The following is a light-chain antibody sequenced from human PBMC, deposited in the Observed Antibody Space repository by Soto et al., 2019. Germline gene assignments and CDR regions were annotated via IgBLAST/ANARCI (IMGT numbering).Light chain of an antibody. V-gene: IGKV3-15*01. CDR3: QQYNKWSLT. CDR2: GAS. CDR1: QSISNT. J-gene: IGKJ4*01. Sequence: EIVMTQSPATLSVSPGDRATLSCRASQSISNTLAWYQQKPGQAPRLLIYGASTRATGIPARFSGSGSGTEFTLTISSLQSEDSALYYCQQYNKWSLTFGGGTKVEIK.